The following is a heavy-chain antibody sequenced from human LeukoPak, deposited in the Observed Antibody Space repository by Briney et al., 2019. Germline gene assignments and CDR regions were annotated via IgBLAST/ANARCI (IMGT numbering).Heavy chain of an antibody. CDR3: ARKLSGYDLEYFDY. D-gene: IGHD5-12*01. Sequence: GESLKISCKGSGYSFTSYWIGWVRQMPGKGLEWMGSIYPCDSDTRYSPSFQGQVTISADTSISPAYLQWSSLKASDTAMYYCARKLSGYDLEYFDYWGQGTLVTVSS. J-gene: IGHJ4*02. V-gene: IGHV5-51*06. CDR2: IYPCDSDT. CDR1: GYSFTSYW.